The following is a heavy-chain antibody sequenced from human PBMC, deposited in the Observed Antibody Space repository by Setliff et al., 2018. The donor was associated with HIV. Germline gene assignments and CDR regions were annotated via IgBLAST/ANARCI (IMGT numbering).Heavy chain of an antibody. D-gene: IGHD4-4*01. CDR1: GYTFTNYD. V-gene: IGHV1-18*01. J-gene: IGHJ3*02. CDR3: ARDRVPYSYVHDAFDI. CDR2: ISTYNGNA. Sequence: GASVKVSCKASGYTFTNYDLNWVRQAPGQGLEWMGWISTYNGNANYAQKFQGRVTMTTHTSTTTAHMERRSLRSDDRAVYYCARDRVPYSYVHDAFDIWGQGTLVTVSS.